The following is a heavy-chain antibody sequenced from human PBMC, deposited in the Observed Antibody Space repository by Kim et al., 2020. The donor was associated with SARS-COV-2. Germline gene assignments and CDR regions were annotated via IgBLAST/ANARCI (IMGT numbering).Heavy chain of an antibody. CDR3: ARGSGIAAAGTHYNWFDP. J-gene: IGHJ5*02. D-gene: IGHD6-13*01. CDR1: GGSISSSSYY. V-gene: IGHV4-39*07. CDR2: IYYSGST. Sequence: SETLSLTCTVSGGSISSSSYYWGWIRQPPGKGLEWIGSIYYSGSTYYNPSLKSRVTISVDTSKNQFSLKLSSVTAADTAVYYCARGSGIAAAGTHYNWFDPWGQGTLVTVSS.